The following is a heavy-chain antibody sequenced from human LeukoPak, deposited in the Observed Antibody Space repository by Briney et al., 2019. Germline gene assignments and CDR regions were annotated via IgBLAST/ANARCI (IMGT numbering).Heavy chain of an antibody. D-gene: IGHD3-22*01. Sequence: AASVKVSCKTSGYTFTNYHIHWVRQAPGQEPEWMGIIHPDGGGTTYAQKFQGRVTMTSDLSTSTVYMQLNSLRSEDTAVYYCATNAKWLRGFDAFDIWGQGTMVTVSS. CDR1: GYTFTNYH. V-gene: IGHV1-46*01. J-gene: IGHJ3*02. CDR2: IHPDGGGT. CDR3: ATNAKWLRGFDAFDI.